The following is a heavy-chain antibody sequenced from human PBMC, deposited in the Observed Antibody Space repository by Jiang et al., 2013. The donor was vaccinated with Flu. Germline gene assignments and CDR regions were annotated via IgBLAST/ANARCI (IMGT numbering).Heavy chain of an antibody. CDR3: ARYHPIVGATPEYYFDY. CDR2: IDWDDDK. J-gene: IGHJ4*02. CDR1: GFSLSTSGMC. D-gene: IGHD1-26*01. Sequence: KPTQTLTLTCTFSGFSLSTSGMCVSWIRQPPGKALEWLARIDWDDDKYYSTSLKTRLTISKDTSKNQVVLTMTNMDPVDTATYYCARYHPIVGATPEYYFDYWGQGTLVTVSS. V-gene: IGHV2-70*11.